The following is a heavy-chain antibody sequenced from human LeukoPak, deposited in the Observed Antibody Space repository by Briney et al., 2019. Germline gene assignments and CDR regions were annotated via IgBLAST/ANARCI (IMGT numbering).Heavy chain of an antibody. CDR1: GGSISSYY. CDR3: ARVGGGCSSTSCYLNWFDP. D-gene: IGHD2-2*01. V-gene: IGHV4-59*01. Sequence: MSSETLSLTCTVSGGSISSYYWSWIRQPPGKGLEWIGYIYYSGSTNYNPSLKSRVTISVDTSKNQFSLKLSSVTAADTAVYYCARVGGGCSSTSCYLNWFDPWGQGTLVTVSS. J-gene: IGHJ5*02. CDR2: IYYSGST.